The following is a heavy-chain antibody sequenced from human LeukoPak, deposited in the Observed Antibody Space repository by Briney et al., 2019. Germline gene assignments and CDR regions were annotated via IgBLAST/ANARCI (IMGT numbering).Heavy chain of an antibody. CDR1: GYTFTSYG. CDR3: ATDQIPPIVGATAIDY. CDR2: ISAYNGNT. V-gene: IGHV1-18*01. D-gene: IGHD1-26*01. J-gene: IGHJ4*01. Sequence: ASVKVSCKASGYTFTSYGISWVRQAPGQGLEWMGWISAYNGNTNYAQKLQGRVTMTTDTSTSTAYMELRSLRSDDTAVYYCATDQIPPIVGATAIDYWGHGTLVTVSS.